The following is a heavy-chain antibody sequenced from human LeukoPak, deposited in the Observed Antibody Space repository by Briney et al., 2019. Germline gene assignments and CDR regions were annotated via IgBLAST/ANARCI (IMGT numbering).Heavy chain of an antibody. V-gene: IGHV4-59*12. Sequence: SETLSLTCTVSGGSISSYYWSWIRQPPGKGLEWIGYIYYSGSTNYNPSLKSRVTISLDTSKNQFSLNLRSVTAADTAVYYCSTGMLRGLAPVFLDYWGQGTLVTVSS. D-gene: IGHD3-10*01. CDR2: IYYSGST. CDR3: STGMLRGLAPVFLDY. J-gene: IGHJ4*02. CDR1: GGSISSYY.